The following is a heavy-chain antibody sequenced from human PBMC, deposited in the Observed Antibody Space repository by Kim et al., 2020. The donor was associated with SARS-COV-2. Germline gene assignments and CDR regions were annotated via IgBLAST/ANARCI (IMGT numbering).Heavy chain of an antibody. V-gene: IGHV1-69*01. CDR3: ARGLNYYDSSDSVGFDY. J-gene: IGHJ4*02. D-gene: IGHD3-22*01. Sequence: FQGRVTITADESTSTAYMELSSLRSEDTAVYYCARGLNYYDSSDSVGFDYWGQGTLVTVSS.